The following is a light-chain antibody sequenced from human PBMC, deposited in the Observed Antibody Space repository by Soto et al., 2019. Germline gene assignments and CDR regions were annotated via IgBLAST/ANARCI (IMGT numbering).Light chain of an antibody. J-gene: IGKJ1*01. CDR1: QSVSSSY. CDR2: GAS. CDR3: QQYGSSPWT. Sequence: IVLTQSPGTLSLSPGERATLSCRASQSVSSSYLAWYQQKPGQAPRLVIYGASSRATGIPDRFSGSGSGTEFTLTISRLEPEDFAVYYCQQYGSSPWTFGQGTKVDIK. V-gene: IGKV3-20*01.